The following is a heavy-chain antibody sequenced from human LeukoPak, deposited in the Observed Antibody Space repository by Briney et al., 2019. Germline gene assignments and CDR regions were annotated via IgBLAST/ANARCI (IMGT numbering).Heavy chain of an antibody. Sequence: SETLSLTCTVSGGSISSSSYYWGWIRQPPGKGLEWIGRIHPSGSTNYNPSLKSRVTLSVDTSKNQFSLKLSSVTAADTAVYYCARGPPPDFDYWGRGTLVTVSS. J-gene: IGHJ4*02. CDR1: GGSISSSSYY. CDR3: ARGPPPDFDY. CDR2: IHPSGST. V-gene: IGHV4-39*07.